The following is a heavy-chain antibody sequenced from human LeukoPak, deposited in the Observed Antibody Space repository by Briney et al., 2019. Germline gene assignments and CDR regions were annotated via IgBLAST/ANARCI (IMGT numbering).Heavy chain of an antibody. CDR2: ISGSGDST. CDR1: GFTFSNYA. J-gene: IGHJ4*02. Sequence: AGGSLRLSCAASGFTFSNYAMNWVRQAPGKGLEGVSSISGSGDSTYYADSVKGRFTISRDNSKNTLSLQMNSLRAEDTAVYYCAKDLITIISPVDYWGQGTLVTVSS. V-gene: IGHV3-23*01. CDR3: AKDLITIISPVDY. D-gene: IGHD3-9*01.